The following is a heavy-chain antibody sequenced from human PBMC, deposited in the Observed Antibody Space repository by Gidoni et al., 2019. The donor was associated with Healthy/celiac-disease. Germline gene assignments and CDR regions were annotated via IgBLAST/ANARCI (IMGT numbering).Heavy chain of an antibody. Sequence: QVQLVQSGAEVKKPGSAVKVSCKASGGTFSSYTISWVRQAPGQGLERMGRIIPTLGIANYAQKFQGRVTITADKSTSTAYMELSSLRSEDTAVYYCARARDSTGLGDYWGQGTLVTVSS. CDR3: ARARDSTGLGDY. CDR1: GGTFSSYT. D-gene: IGHD3-22*01. V-gene: IGHV1-69*02. J-gene: IGHJ4*02. CDR2: IIPTLGIA.